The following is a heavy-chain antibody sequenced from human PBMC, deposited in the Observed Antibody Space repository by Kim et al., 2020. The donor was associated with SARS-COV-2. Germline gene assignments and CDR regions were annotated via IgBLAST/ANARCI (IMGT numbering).Heavy chain of an antibody. CDR1: GFTFSSYA. V-gene: IGHV3-30*04. CDR2: ISYDGSNK. D-gene: IGHD6-19*01. CDR3: ARDLRGSGWYGPYYYGMDV. Sequence: GGSLRLSCAASGFTFSSYAMHWVRQAPGKGLEWVAVISYDGSNKYYADSVKGRFTISRDNSKNTLYLQMNSLRAEDTAVYYCARDLRGSGWYGPYYYGMDVWGQGTTVTVSS. J-gene: IGHJ6*02.